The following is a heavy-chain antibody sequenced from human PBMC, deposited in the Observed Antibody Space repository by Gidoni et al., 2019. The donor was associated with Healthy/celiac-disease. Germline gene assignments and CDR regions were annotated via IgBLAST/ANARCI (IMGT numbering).Heavy chain of an antibody. CDR2: ISSSSSTI. CDR3: ASGGSYRGETRGAFDI. CDR1: GFTFSSYS. D-gene: IGHD1-26*01. V-gene: IGHV3-48*02. J-gene: IGHJ3*02. Sequence: EVQLVESGGGLVQPGGSLRLSCAASGFTFSSYSMNWVRQAPGKGLEWVSYISSSSSTIYYADSVKGRFTISRDNAKNSLYLQMNSLRDEDTAVYYCASGGSYRGETRGAFDIWGQGTMVTVSS.